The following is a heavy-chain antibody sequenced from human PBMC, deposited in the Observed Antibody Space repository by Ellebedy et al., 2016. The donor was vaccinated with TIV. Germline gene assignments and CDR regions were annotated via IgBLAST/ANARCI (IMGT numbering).Heavy chain of an antibody. J-gene: IGHJ6*02. V-gene: IGHV1-58*02. CDR1: GFTFSTSA. CDR2: IVVGSGNT. CDR3: AADNDILTGYFYYYYGMDV. D-gene: IGHD3-9*01. Sequence: AASVKVSCKASGFTFSTSAIQWVRQARGQRLEWIGRIVVGSGNTKYAQKFQERVSITRDMSTSTAYMEPNSLRSEDTAVYYCAADNDILTGYFYYYYGMDVWGQGTTVTVSS.